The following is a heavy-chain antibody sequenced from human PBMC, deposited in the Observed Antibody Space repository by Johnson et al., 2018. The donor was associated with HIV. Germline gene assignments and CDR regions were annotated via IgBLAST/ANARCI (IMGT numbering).Heavy chain of an antibody. CDR3: ARESPGDDVDI. J-gene: IGHJ3*02. D-gene: IGHD3-16*01. V-gene: IGHV3-13*01. CDR2: IGTAGDT. CDR1: GFTFSSYD. Sequence: VQLVESGGGVVQPGRSLRLSCAASGFTFSSYDMHWVRQGTGKGLEWVSAIGTAGDTYYPGSVKGRFTISRENAKNSLYLQMNSLRAGDTAVYNCARESPGDDVDIWGQGTMVTVSS.